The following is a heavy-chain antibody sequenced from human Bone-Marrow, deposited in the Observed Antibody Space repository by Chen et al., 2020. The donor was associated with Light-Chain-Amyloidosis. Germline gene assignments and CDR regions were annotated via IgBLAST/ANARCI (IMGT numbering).Heavy chain of an antibody. Sequence: GTEVKKPGPSVKVSCKASGGTFSSYALNWVRQAPGQGLEWMAEIMPVIATIRYAPDFQCRVTVTTDESMSTAYMELSSLRSEDTAVYYCATARLQAGTYTYYHSYYMHVWGTGTTVIVSS. V-gene: IGHV1-69*05. J-gene: IGHJ6*03. D-gene: IGHD1-26*01. CDR2: IMPVIATI. CDR1: GGTFSSYA. CDR3: ATARLQAGTYTYYHSYYMHV.